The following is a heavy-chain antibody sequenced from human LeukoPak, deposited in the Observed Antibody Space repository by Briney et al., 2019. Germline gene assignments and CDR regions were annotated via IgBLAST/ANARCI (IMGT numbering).Heavy chain of an antibody. Sequence: ASVKVSCKASGYIFTDYHIHWVRQAPGQGLEWVGLINPNSGVTNYAQKFQGRVIMTRDTSISTAYMELSRLTSDDTAVYYCARDLQGNVAVPADILGDWGQGGLVTVSS. J-gene: IGHJ4*02. V-gene: IGHV1-2*02. CDR2: INPNSGVT. CDR3: ARDLQGNVAVPADILGD. CDR1: GYIFTDYH. D-gene: IGHD2-15*01.